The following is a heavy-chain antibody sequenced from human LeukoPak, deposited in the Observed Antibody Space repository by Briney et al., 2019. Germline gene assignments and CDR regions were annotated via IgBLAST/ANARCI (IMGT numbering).Heavy chain of an antibody. V-gene: IGHV3-23*01. CDR3: AKGAYDYIEMGYFDY. CDR2: IIASSGST. CDR1: GFSISNSA. D-gene: IGHD5-12*01. J-gene: IGHJ4*02. Sequence: GGSLRLSCAASGFSISNSAMSWVRQAPGKGLEWVSLIIASSGSTFNADSVKGRFTISRDNSKDTLYLQMNSLRAEDTAVYYCAKGAYDYIEMGYFDYWGQGTLVTVSS.